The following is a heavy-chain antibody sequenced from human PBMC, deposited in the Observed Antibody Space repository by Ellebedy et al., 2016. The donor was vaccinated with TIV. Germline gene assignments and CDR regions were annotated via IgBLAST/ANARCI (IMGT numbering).Heavy chain of an antibody. Sequence: PGGSLRLSCAVSGFTLRTYWMSWVRQAPGKGLEWVANINVEGDEQFYADSVRGRFTISRDNSKNSLYLQLSNLRADDSAQYYCARGGGSSSWYWRFWGQGAPVTV. CDR1: GFTLRTYW. CDR3: ARGGGSSSWYWRF. D-gene: IGHD6-13*01. J-gene: IGHJ4*02. CDR2: INVEGDEQ. V-gene: IGHV3-7*03.